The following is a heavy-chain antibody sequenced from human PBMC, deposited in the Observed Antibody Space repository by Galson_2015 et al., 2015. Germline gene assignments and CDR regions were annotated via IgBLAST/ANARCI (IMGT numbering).Heavy chain of an antibody. J-gene: IGHJ5*02. CDR1: DYTFSSHW. Sequence: QSGAEVTKPGEPLRISCRGSDYTFSSHWIGWVRQMPGKGLEWVGMIFPGDPGPRYNPSIQGHVIISADKSTNSAFLQWRSLKASDTGFYVCARHVGATSRDLDLWGQGTLVTVSS. CDR2: IFPGDPGP. CDR3: ARHVGATSRDLDL. V-gene: IGHV5-51*01. D-gene: IGHD1-26*01.